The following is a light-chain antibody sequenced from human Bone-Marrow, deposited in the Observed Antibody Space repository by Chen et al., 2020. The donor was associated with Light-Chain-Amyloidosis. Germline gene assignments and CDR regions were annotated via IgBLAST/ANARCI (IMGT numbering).Light chain of an antibody. CDR3: SSYTITSTLV. CDR1: SSDVGGDNH. Sequence: QSALTQPASVSGSPGQSITISCTGTSSDVGGDNHVSWYQQHPDKAPKLMIYEVTNRPSWVPVRCSGSKSDNTASLTISGLQTEDEADYFCSSYTITSTLVFGSGTRVTVL. V-gene: IGLV2-14*01. CDR2: EVT. J-gene: IGLJ1*01.